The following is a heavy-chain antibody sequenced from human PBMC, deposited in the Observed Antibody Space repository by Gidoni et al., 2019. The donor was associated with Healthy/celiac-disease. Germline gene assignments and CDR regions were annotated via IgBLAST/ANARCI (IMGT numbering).Heavy chain of an antibody. CDR1: GFTFSSYA. CDR3: ARSVVVVISAFDI. V-gene: IGHV3-30-3*01. CDR2: ISYDGSNK. D-gene: IGHD3-22*01. Sequence: QVQLVESGGGVVQPGRSLRLSCAASGFTFSSYAMHWVRQAPGKGLEWVAVISYDGSNKYYADSVKGRFTISRDNSKNTLYLQMNSLRAEDTAVYYCARSVVVVISAFDIWGQGTMVTVSS. J-gene: IGHJ3*02.